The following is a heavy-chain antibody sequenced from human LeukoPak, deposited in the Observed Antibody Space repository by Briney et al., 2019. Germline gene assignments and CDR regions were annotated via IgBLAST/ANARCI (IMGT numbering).Heavy chain of an antibody. J-gene: IGHJ4*02. CDR2: SSGSGGST. CDR1: EFSFSSYS. V-gene: IGHV3-23*01. D-gene: IGHD3-3*02. Sequence: GGCLRLSCADSEFSFSSYSMTWVRPAPGKGLEWGSASSGSGGSTYYADSVKGRVTISRDKSKNTLYLQMNGLRAEDTAVYYCAKTILGVVYFVYWGEGTLVTVSA. CDR3: AKTILGVVYFVY.